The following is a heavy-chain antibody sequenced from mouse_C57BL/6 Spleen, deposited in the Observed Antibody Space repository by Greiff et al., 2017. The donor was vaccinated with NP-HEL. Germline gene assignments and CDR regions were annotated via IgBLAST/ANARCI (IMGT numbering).Heavy chain of an antibody. Sequence: EVKLVESGPGLVKPSQSLSLTCSVTGYSITSGYYWNWIRQFPGNKLEWMGYISYDGSNNYNPSLKNRISITRDTSKNQFFLKLNSVTTEDTATYYCARGGNLGYDRAMDYWGQGTSVTVSS. CDR3: ARGGNLGYDRAMDY. D-gene: IGHD2-2*01. CDR1: GYSITSGYY. V-gene: IGHV3-6*01. CDR2: ISYDGSN. J-gene: IGHJ4*01.